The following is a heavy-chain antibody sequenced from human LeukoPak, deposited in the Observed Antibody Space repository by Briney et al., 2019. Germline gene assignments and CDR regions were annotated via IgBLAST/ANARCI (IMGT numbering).Heavy chain of an antibody. CDR1: GGTFSSYA. J-gene: IGHJ4*02. Sequence: SVKVSCKASGGTFSSYAISWVRQAPGQGLEWMRGIIPIFGTANYAQKFQGRVTITADESTSTAYMELSSLRSEDTAVYYCARFPVYSSSWYGDYWGQGTLVTVSS. CDR2: IIPIFGTA. V-gene: IGHV1-69*01. CDR3: ARFPVYSSSWYGDY. D-gene: IGHD6-13*01.